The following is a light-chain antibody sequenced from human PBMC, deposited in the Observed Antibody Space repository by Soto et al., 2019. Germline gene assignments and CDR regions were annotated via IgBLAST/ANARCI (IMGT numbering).Light chain of an antibody. Sequence: QSVLTQPPSVSGAPGQRVTISCTGSSSNIGAGYDVHWYQQLPGTAPKLLIYGNSNRPSGVPDRFSGSKSGTSASLAITGLQAEDKADYYGQSYDSSLSGHVVFGGGTKLTVL. J-gene: IGLJ2*01. V-gene: IGLV1-40*01. CDR3: QSYDSSLSGHVV. CDR1: SSNIGAGYD. CDR2: GNS.